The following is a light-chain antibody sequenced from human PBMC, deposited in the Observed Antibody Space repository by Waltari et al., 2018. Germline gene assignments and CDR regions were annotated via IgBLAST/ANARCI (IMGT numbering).Light chain of an antibody. CDR1: QSIATN. J-gene: IGKJ5*01. CDR3: QQYNRWPPIT. V-gene: IGKV3-15*01. CDR2: AAS. Sequence: EVVMTQSPATLSVSPGERAPLSCRASQSIATNSAWYQQKPGQSPRLLVYAASTRAPSIPARFRGSGSGTEFTLTISSLQSEDSAVYYCQQYNRWPPITFGQGTRLEIK.